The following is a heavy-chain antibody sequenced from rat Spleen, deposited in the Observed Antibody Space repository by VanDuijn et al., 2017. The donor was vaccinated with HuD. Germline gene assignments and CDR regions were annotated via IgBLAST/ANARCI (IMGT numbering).Heavy chain of an antibody. CDR2: VTNTGTRT. D-gene: IGHD1-5*01. CDR3: TSEVQYNWFAY. Sequence: EVQLVESGGGLVQPGRSMKLSCAASGFTFSTYWMTWIRQAPGKGLEWIASVTNTGTRTYYPDSVKGRFTISRDNAKSTLYLQMNSLRSEDTATYYCTSEVQYNWFAYWGQGTLVTVSS. V-gene: IGHV5-31*01. CDR1: GFTFSTYW. J-gene: IGHJ3*01.